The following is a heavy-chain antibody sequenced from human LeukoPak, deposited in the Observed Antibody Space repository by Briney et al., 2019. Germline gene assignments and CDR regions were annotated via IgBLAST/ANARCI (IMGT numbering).Heavy chain of an antibody. CDR1: GFSLTNYG. CDR2: INHDGSLR. Sequence: GGSLRLSCAASGFSLTNYGMHWVRQTPGKGLVWVSHINHDGSLRNYADSVKGRFTASRDIAKNTLYLHMSSLGAGDSAIYYCSRDVFSLGDSWGLGTLVIVSS. V-gene: IGHV3-74*01. J-gene: IGHJ4*02. CDR3: SRDVFSLGDS. D-gene: IGHD5/OR15-5a*01.